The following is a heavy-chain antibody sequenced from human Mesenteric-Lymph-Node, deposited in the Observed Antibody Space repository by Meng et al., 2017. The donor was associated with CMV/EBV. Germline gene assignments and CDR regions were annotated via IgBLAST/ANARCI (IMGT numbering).Heavy chain of an antibody. J-gene: IGHJ4*02. CDR3: ARGSDIPVNNY. D-gene: IGHD2-15*01. CDR2: INHSGVP. CDR1: GGSFSGYY. V-gene: IGHV4-34*01. Sequence: QLQLQRWGAGLLKPSETLSLTCAVSGGSFSGYYWSGIRQLPGKGLEWIGEINHSGVPNYNPSLKSRVTISLDRSKNQFSLKLSSVTAEDTAVYYCARGSDIPVNNYWGQGTLVTVSS.